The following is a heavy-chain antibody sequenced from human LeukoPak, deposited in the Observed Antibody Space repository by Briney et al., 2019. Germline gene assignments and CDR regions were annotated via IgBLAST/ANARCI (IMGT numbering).Heavy chain of an antibody. Sequence: GGSLRLSCAASGFTFSSYAMHWVRQAPGKGLEWVAVISYDGSNKYYADPVKGRFTISRDNSKNTLYLQMNSLRAEDTAVYYCARGRDSCGYYDFDYWGQGTLVTVSS. CDR1: GFTFSSYA. CDR2: ISYDGSNK. D-gene: IGHD3-22*01. CDR3: ARGRDSCGYYDFDY. V-gene: IGHV3-30*04. J-gene: IGHJ4*02.